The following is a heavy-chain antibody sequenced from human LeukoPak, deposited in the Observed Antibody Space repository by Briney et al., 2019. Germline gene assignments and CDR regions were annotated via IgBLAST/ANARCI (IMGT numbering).Heavy chain of an antibody. CDR3: AKQRYSSGWYDIYFDY. Sequence: GGSLRLSCAASGFTFNSYAMSWVRQAPGKGLEWVSTISGSGGSTYYADSVNGRFTISRDNSKNTLNLQMNSLRAEDTAVYYCAKQRYSSGWYDIYFDYWGQGTLVTVSS. CDR2: ISGSGGST. J-gene: IGHJ4*02. CDR1: GFTFNSYA. D-gene: IGHD6-19*01. V-gene: IGHV3-23*01.